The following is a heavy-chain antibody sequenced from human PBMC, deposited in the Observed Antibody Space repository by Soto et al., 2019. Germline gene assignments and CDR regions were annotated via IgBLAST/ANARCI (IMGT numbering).Heavy chain of an antibody. Sequence: SVKVSCKASGGTFSSYTISWVRQAPGQGLEWMGRIIPILGIANYAQKFQGRVTITADKSTSTAYMELSSLRSEDTAVYYCARDSGKKDYYGSGSQYHIWFDPWGQGTLVTVSS. J-gene: IGHJ5*02. V-gene: IGHV1-69*04. CDR2: IIPILGIA. D-gene: IGHD3-10*01. CDR1: GGTFSSYT. CDR3: ARDSGKKDYYGSGSQYHIWFDP.